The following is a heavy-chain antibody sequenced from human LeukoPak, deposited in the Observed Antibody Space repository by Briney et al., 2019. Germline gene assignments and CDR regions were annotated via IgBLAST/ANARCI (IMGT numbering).Heavy chain of an antibody. D-gene: IGHD2-2*01. CDR3: AREYCSRTSCYEIDY. CDR2: ISSSRSFT. Sequence: GGSLRLSCAASGFSFSDHYMSWIRQAPGKGLEWVSYISSSRSFTNYADSVKGRFTISRDTAKNSLYLQMNSLRAEDTAVYYCAREYCSRTSCYEIDYWGQGTLVTVSS. J-gene: IGHJ4*02. CDR1: GFSFSDHY. V-gene: IGHV3-11*05.